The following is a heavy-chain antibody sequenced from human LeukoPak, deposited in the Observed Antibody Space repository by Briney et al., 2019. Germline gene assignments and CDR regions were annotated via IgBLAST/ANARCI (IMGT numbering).Heavy chain of an antibody. J-gene: IGHJ1*01. CDR1: GFTFSSYA. CDR3: AKDRLIGISSGWLAEYFQH. V-gene: IGHV3-23*01. CDR2: ISGSGGST. Sequence: TGGSLRLSCAASGFTFSSYAMSWVRQAPGKGLEWVSAISGSGGSTYYADSVKGRFTISRDNSKNTLYLQMNSLRAEDTAVYYCAKDRLIGISSGWLAEYFQHWGQGTLVTVSS. D-gene: IGHD6-19*01.